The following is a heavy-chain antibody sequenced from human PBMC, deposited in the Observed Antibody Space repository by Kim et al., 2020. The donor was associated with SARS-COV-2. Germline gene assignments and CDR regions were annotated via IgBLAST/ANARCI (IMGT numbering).Heavy chain of an antibody. CDR2: IYYSGST. CDR1: GGSISSYY. D-gene: IGHD3-3*01. J-gene: IGHJ6*02. Sequence: SETLSLTCTVSGGSISSYYWSWIRQPPGKGLEWIGYIYYSGSTNYNPSLKSRVTISVDTSKNQFSLKLSSVTAADTAVYYCARESARDATLYHYDFWSGYSSRAYGMDVWGQGTTVTVSS. V-gene: IGHV4-59*01. CDR3: ARESARDATLYHYDFWSGYSSRAYGMDV.